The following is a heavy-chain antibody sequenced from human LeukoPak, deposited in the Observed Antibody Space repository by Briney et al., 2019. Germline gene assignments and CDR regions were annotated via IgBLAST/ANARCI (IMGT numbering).Heavy chain of an antibody. CDR3: ARDRSSSPPAMVDY. V-gene: IGHV3-21*01. CDR2: ISSSSSYI. Sequence: GGSLRLSCAASGFTFSSYSMNWVRQAPGKGLEWVSSISSSSSYIYYADSVKGRFTISRDNAKNSLYLQMNSLRAEDTAVYYCARDRSSSPPAMVDYWGQGTLVTVSS. CDR1: GFTFSSYS. D-gene: IGHD6-6*01. J-gene: IGHJ4*02.